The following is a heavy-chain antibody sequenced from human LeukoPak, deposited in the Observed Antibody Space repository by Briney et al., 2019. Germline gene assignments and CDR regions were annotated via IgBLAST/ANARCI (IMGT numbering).Heavy chain of an antibody. CDR3: ASRDYFDY. CDR1: GFTFSTKR. CDR2: ITADSGTT. J-gene: IGHJ4*02. Sequence: GGSLRLSCAVSGFTFSTKRMNWVPQAPGKGLEWVSYITADSGTTYYADSVKGRFTISRDNAKNSLYLQMNSLRDEDTAVYYCASRDYFDYWGQGTLVTVSS. V-gene: IGHV3-48*02.